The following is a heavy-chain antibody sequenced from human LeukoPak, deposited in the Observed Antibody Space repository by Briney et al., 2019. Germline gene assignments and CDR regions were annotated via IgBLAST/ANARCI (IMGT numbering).Heavy chain of an antibody. J-gene: IGHJ6*02. CDR1: GGSIRGYY. Sequence: SETLSLTCTVSGGSIRGYYWAWLRQPPGKGLEGIGYIYCSGSTNYNPSLKSRVTISVDTSKNQFSLNLRSVTAADTAVYYCARHSQKNSYYGMDVWGQGTTVTVSS. CDR2: IYCSGST. CDR3: ARHSQKNSYYGMDV. V-gene: IGHV4-59*08.